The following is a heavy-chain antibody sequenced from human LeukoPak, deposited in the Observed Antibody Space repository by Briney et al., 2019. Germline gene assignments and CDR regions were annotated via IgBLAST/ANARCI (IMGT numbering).Heavy chain of an antibody. D-gene: IGHD4-17*01. CDR1: GYSLTSNW. CDR2: IYPADSDT. V-gene: IGHV5-51*01. CDR3: ARGSHFGDYER. J-gene: IGHJ4*02. Sequence: GESLKISCKGSGYSLTSNWMAWVRQLPGKGLDWMGIIYPADSDTRYSPSFQGQVTISADKSISTAYLQWSSLKASDTAMYYCARGSHFGDYERWGQGTLVTVSS.